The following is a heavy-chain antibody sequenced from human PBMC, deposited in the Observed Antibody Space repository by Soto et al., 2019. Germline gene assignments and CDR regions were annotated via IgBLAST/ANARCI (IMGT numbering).Heavy chain of an antibody. V-gene: IGHV5-51*01. D-gene: IGHD3-10*01. CDR3: ARHETTMVHTFDC. J-gene: IGHJ4*02. CDR2: IYPGDSDI. Sequence: GESLKISCKGSGYRFSSYWIGWVRQMPGKGLEWMGIIYPGDSDIRYNPSFQGQVTISADKSISTAYLQWSSLKASDTAMYYCARHETTMVHTFDCWGQGTPVTVSS. CDR1: GYRFSSYW.